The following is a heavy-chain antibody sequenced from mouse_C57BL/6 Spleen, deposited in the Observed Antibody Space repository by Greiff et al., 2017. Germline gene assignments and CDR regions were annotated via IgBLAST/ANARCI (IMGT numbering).Heavy chain of an antibody. CDR2: IDPSDSYT. CDR1: GYTFTSYW. J-gene: IGHJ3*01. CDR3: ERGGNCSSAWFAY. V-gene: IGHV1-69*01. Sequence: QVQLQQPGAELVMPGASVKLSCKASGYTFTSYWMHWVKQRPGQGLEWIGEIDPSDSYTNYNQKFKGKSTLTVDKSSSTAYMHLSSLTSEASAVYYCERGGNCSSAWFAYWGQGTLVTVSA. D-gene: IGHD2-1*01.